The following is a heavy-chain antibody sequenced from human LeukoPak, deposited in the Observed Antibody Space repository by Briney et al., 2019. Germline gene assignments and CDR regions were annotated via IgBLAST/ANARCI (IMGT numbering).Heavy chain of an antibody. J-gene: IGHJ4*02. CDR1: GGSFSGYY. D-gene: IGHD3-10*01. Sequence: SETLSLTCAVYGGSFSGYYWSWIRQPPGKGLEWIGEINHSGSTNYNPSLKRRVTISVDTSKNQFSLKLSSVTAADTAVYYCASRYYYGSGSPNWGQGTLVTVSS. CDR3: ASRYYYGSGSPN. CDR2: INHSGST. V-gene: IGHV4-34*01.